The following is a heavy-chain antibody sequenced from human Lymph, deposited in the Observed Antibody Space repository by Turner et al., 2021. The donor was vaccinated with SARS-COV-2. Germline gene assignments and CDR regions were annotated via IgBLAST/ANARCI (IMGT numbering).Heavy chain of an antibody. J-gene: IGHJ6*02. D-gene: IGHD6-13*01. CDR1: GIIVSRNY. Sequence: EVQLVETGGGLIQPGGYLGLSCAASGIIVSRNYMNWVRQAPGKGLEWVSVIYSGGTTYYADSVKGRFTISRDNSKNTLYLQMNSLRVEDTAVYYCARDLGTYGMDVWGQGTTVTVSS. CDR3: ARDLGTYGMDV. CDR2: IYSGGTT. V-gene: IGHV3-53*02.